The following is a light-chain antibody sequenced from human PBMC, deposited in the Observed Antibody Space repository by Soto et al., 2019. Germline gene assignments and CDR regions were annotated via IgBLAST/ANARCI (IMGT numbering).Light chain of an antibody. CDR2: GAS. Sequence: EIVLTQSPGTLSLSPGERATLSCRASQSVISNYLAWYQQKPGQAPRLLICGASSRATGIPDRFSGSGSGTDFTLTISRLEPEDFAVYYCQQYSTSPYTFGQGTKLEIK. V-gene: IGKV3-20*01. CDR3: QQYSTSPYT. J-gene: IGKJ2*01. CDR1: QSVISNY.